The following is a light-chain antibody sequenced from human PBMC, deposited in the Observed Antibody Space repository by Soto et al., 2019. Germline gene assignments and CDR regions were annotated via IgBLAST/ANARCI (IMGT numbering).Light chain of an antibody. V-gene: IGLV2-14*01. Sequence: QSALTQPASVSGSPGQSITISCTGTSSDVGGYNYVSWYQQNTGKAPKLMIYDVNNRPSGVSYRFSGSKSGNTASLTISGLQAEDEADYYCSSYTISSTRVFGTGTKLTFL. CDR2: DVN. CDR3: SSYTISSTRV. CDR1: SSDVGGYNY. J-gene: IGLJ1*01.